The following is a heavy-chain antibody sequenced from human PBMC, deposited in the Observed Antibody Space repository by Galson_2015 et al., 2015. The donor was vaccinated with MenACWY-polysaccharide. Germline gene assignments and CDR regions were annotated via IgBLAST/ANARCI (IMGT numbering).Heavy chain of an antibody. CDR1: GFTFSSYS. CDR3: AKYRGSYTFDI. J-gene: IGHJ3*02. CDR2: IYSTSSTI. D-gene: IGHD2-8*01. Sequence: SLRLSCAASGFTFSSYSMNWVRQAPGKGLEWVSYIYSTSSTIYYADSVKGRFTVSRDNAKNPLYLQMNSLRDEDTAVYYCAKYRGSYTFDIWGQGTMVTVSS. V-gene: IGHV3-48*02.